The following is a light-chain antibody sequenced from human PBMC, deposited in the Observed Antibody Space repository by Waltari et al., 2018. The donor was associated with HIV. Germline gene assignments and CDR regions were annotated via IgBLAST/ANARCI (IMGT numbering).Light chain of an antibody. Sequence: SYELTQPPSVYVSPGQTASITCSGDKLGDKYDSWYQQKPGQSPVLVIYEDRERPSGIPERLSGSNSGNTATLTVSRTQAMDEADYYCQAWDNSTAVFGGGTKLTVL. V-gene: IGLV3-1*01. CDR1: KLGDKY. J-gene: IGLJ2*01. CDR3: QAWDNSTAV. CDR2: EDR.